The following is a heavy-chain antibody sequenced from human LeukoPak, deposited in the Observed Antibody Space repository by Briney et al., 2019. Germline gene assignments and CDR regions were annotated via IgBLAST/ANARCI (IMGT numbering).Heavy chain of an antibody. CDR2: IXGGXTTX. CDR3: ATETENSNYDAFDI. CDR1: GFXFSSYE. D-gene: IGHD4-11*01. V-gene: IGHV3-48*03. Sequence: PGGSLRLSCAASGFXFSSYEMXWXXXAPGXXXXXXXXIXGGXTTXFYAXSVKGRFTISRDNAKNSLYLHMNSLSAEDTALYFCATETENSNYDAFDIWGQGTLVTVSS. J-gene: IGHJ3*02.